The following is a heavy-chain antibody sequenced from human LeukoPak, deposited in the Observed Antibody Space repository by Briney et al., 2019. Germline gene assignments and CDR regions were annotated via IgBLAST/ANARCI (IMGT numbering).Heavy chain of an antibody. CDR3: ARGRFSRRIVVVPAAMPGYYYYYMDV. CDR1: GGSFSGYY. V-gene: IGHV4-34*01. D-gene: IGHD2-2*01. CDR2: INHSGST. J-gene: IGHJ6*03. Sequence: SETLSLTCAVYGGSFSGYYWSWIRQPPGKGLEWIGEINHSGSTNYNPSLKSRVTISVDTSKNQSSLKLSSVTAADTAVYYCARGRFSRRIVVVPAAMPGYYYYYMDVWGKGTTVTVSS.